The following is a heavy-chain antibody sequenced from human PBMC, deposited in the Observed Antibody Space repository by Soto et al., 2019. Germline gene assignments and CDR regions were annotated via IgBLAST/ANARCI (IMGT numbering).Heavy chain of an antibody. CDR3: ARWEQPLFDY. D-gene: IGHD1-26*01. V-gene: IGHV3-30-3*01. CDR2: ISSDGNNK. Sequence: QVQLVESGGGVVQPGRSLRLSCAASGFTVSAYTMHWVRQAPAKGLEWVAVISSDGNNKYYTDSVKGRFTISRDTSTNTLYLQMNSLRAEDTAVYYCARWEQPLFDYWGQGTLVTVSS. J-gene: IGHJ4*02. CDR1: GFTVSAYT.